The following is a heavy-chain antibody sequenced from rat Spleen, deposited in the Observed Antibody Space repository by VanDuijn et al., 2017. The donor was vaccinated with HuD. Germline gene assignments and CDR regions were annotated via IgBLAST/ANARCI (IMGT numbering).Heavy chain of an antibody. J-gene: IGHJ1*01. CDR3: ARQDNYYWYFDF. Sequence: EVQLVESGGGLVQPGRSLKLSCAASGFTFSDYYMAWVRQAPKKGLEWVASISYEGSSTYYGDSVKGRFTISRDNAKSTLYLQMNSLRSEDTATYYCARQDNYYWYFDFWGPGTMVTVSS. CDR2: ISYEGSST. V-gene: IGHV5-22*01. CDR1: GFTFSDYY.